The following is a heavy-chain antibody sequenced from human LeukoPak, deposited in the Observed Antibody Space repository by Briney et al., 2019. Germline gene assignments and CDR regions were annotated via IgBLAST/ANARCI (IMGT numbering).Heavy chain of an antibody. CDR3: ARGFGGGPDY. CDR2: TSGDVSVT. J-gene: IGHJ4*02. CDR1: GFTFSSYW. V-gene: IGHV3-74*01. Sequence: TGGSLRLSCVASGFTFSSYWMHWVRQAPGKGLVWVSSTSGDVSVTNYADSVKGRFAISRDNAKNTLDLQMNSLRVEDTAEYYCARGFGGGPDYWGQGILVTVSS. D-gene: IGHD3-10*01.